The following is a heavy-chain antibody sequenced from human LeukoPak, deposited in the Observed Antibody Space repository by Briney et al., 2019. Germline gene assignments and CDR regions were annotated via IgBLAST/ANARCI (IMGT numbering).Heavy chain of an antibody. J-gene: IGHJ6*02. CDR3: ARARSFVVENYYYGMDV. CDR2: IYSGGST. V-gene: IGHV3-66*01. CDR1: GFTFSSYA. D-gene: IGHD2-15*01. Sequence: GGSLRLSCAASGFTFSSYAMSWVRQAPGKGLEWVSVIYSGGSTYYADSVKGRFTISRDNSKNTLYLQMNSLRAEDTAVYYCARARSFVVENYYYGMDVWGQGTTVTVSS.